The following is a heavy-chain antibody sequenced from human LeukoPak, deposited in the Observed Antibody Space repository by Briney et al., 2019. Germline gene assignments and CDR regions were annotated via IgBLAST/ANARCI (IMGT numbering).Heavy chain of an antibody. CDR3: ARSDGSGSSDY. CDR2: IGTAGDT. CDR1: GFTFSSYD. Sequence: GGSLRLSCAVSGFTFSSYDMHWVRQATGKGLEWVSLIGTAGDTYYSDSVKGRFTISRDNAKNSLYLQMSSLRAGDTAVYYCARSDGSGSSDYWGQGTLVTVSS. V-gene: IGHV3-13*04. J-gene: IGHJ4*02. D-gene: IGHD3-10*01.